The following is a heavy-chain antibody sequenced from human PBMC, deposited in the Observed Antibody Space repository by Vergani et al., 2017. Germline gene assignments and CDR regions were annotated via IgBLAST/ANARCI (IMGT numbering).Heavy chain of an antibody. J-gene: IGHJ6*02. V-gene: IGHV1-18*01. CDR3: ARDGSGSYYKYYYGMDV. CDR2: ITAYNGDP. CDR1: GYTFTAYG. Sequence: QVQLVQSGAEMKKPGASVKVSCKASGYTFTAYGISWVRQAPGQGLEWLGWITAYNGDPKYTRRLQDRITLTTDPSTATVYLELRSLRSDDTAVYYCARDGSGSYYKYYYGMDVWGQGTTVTVSS. D-gene: IGHD3-10*01.